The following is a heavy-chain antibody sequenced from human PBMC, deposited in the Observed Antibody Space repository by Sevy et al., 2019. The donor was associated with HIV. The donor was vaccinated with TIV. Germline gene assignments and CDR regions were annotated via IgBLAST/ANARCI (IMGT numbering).Heavy chain of an antibody. V-gene: IGHV4-39*01. CDR1: GGSISSSSYY. CDR3: ARSFDFWSGYYFDYYYGMDV. J-gene: IGHJ6*02. Sequence: SETLSLTCTVSGGSISSSSYYWGWIRQPPGKGLEWIGSIYYSGSTYYNPSLKSRVTLSVDTSKNQFSLKLRSVTAADTAVYYCARSFDFWSGYYFDYYYGMDVWGQGTTVTVSS. CDR2: IYYSGST. D-gene: IGHD3-3*01.